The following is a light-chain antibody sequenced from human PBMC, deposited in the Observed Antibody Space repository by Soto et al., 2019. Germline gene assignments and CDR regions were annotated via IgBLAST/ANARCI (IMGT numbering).Light chain of an antibody. CDR1: SSNIGRNT. V-gene: IGLV1-44*01. Sequence: QSVLTQPPSASGTPGQRFTISCSGSSSNIGRNTVNWYQQLPGTAPKVLIYSNNQRPSGVPDRLSGSKSGTSASLAISGLQSEDEADYYCAAWDDSLNAVVFGGGTKVTVL. J-gene: IGLJ3*02. CDR3: AAWDDSLNAVV. CDR2: SNN.